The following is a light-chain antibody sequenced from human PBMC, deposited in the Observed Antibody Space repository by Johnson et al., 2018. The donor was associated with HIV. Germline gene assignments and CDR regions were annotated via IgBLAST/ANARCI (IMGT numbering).Light chain of an antibody. CDR2: ENN. CDR3: GTWDSSLSAYV. Sequence: QSVLTQPPSVSAAPGQKVTISCSGSSSNIGNNYVSWYQQLPGTAPNLLIYENNKRPSGIPDRFSGSKSGTSATLGITGLQTGDEADYYCGTWDSSLSAYVFGTGTKVTVL. CDR1: SSNIGNNY. J-gene: IGLJ1*01. V-gene: IGLV1-51*02.